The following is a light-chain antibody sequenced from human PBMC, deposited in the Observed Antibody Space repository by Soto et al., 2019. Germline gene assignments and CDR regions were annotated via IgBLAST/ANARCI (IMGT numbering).Light chain of an antibody. J-gene: IGKJ1*01. CDR1: QSVSSSY. V-gene: IGKV3-20*01. CDR2: GAS. Sequence: EIVLTQSPGTLSLSPGERATLSCRASQSVSSSYLAWYQQKPGQAPRLLIYGASSRATCIPDRFSGSGSGTDFTLTISRLEPEDFAVYYCQQYGSSPQWTFGQGTKVEIK. CDR3: QQYGSSPQWT.